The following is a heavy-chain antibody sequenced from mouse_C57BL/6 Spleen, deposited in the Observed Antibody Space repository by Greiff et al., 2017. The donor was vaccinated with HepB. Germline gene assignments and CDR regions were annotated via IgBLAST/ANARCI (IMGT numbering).Heavy chain of an antibody. CDR2: IDPSDSYT. Sequence: QVQLQQPGAELVMPGASVKLSCKASGYTFTSYWMHWVKQRPGQGLEWIGEIDPSDSYTNYNQKFKGKSTLTVDKSSSTAYMQLSSLTSEDSAVYYCARYYGSSYDPWFAYWGQGTLVTVSA. CDR3: ARYYGSSYDPWFAY. D-gene: IGHD1-1*01. V-gene: IGHV1-69*01. J-gene: IGHJ3*01. CDR1: GYTFTSYW.